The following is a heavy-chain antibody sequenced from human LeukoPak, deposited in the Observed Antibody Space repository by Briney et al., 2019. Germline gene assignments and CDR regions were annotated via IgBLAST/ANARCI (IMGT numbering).Heavy chain of an antibody. CDR3: TRDVVPGYCSGGSCYSFQH. CDR2: IRSKAYGGTT. D-gene: IGHD2-15*01. V-gene: IGHV3-49*03. CDR1: GFTFGDYA. Sequence: GGSLRRSCTASGFTFGDYAMSWFRQAPGKGLEWVGFIRSKAYGGTTEYAASVKGRFTISRDDSKSIAYLQMNSLKTEDTAVYYCTRDVVPGYCSGGSCYSFQHWGQGTLVTVSS. J-gene: IGHJ1*01.